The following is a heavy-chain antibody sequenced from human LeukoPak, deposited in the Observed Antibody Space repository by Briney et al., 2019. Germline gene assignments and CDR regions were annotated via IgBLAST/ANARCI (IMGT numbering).Heavy chain of an antibody. CDR2: INHSRGT. V-gene: IGHV4-34*01. CDR3: ARGRIVLVVGRRFDP. J-gene: IGHJ5*02. CDR1: GGSFSGYC. Sequence: PSETLSLTCAVYGGSFSGYCWSWIRQPPGKGLEWIGEINHSRGTNYNPSRKRRVTISVDTSKNQFSLKLSPVTAADKAVYYCARGRIVLVVGRRFDPWGEGTLVTVSS. D-gene: IGHD2-8*02.